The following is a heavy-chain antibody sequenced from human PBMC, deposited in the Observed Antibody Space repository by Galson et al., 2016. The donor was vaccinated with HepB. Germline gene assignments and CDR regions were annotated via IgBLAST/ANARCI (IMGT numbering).Heavy chain of an antibody. Sequence: SLRLSCASSGFTFRYYAMTWVRRAPGKGLEWVSDISGAGGTTHYADSVKGRFTISGDNSRDTLYLQMDRLRAADTAVYYCAKERGWYGGPNFGSWGQGTLVTVSS. J-gene: IGHJ4*02. CDR1: GFTFRYYA. CDR2: ISGAGGTT. V-gene: IGHV3-23*01. D-gene: IGHD2-15*01. CDR3: AKERGWYGGPNFGS.